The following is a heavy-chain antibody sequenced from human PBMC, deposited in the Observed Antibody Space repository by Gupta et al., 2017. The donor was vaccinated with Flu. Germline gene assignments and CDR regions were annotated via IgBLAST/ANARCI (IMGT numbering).Heavy chain of an antibody. V-gene: IGHV4-39*01. D-gene: IGHD6-19*01. Sequence: QLQLQESGPGLVKPSETLSLTCSVSGCSISSDDYYWGWIRQSPGKGLEWIAIIYSNEKTYYNPSLKSRVTISVDSSQNQLSLKLISVTAVDTAVYYCVRLLLAGHNDYWGQGTLVTVSS. J-gene: IGHJ4*02. CDR2: IYSNEKT. CDR3: VRLLLAGHNDY. CDR1: GCSISSDDYY.